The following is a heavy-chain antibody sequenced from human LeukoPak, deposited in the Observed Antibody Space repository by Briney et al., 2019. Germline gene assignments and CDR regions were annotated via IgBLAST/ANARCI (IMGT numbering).Heavy chain of an antibody. CDR3: AKDGVGATSLDC. V-gene: IGHV3-33*06. CDR1: GFTFSRYG. D-gene: IGHD1-26*01. CDR2: IWHDGSYE. Sequence: GGPLRLSCAASGFTFSRYGMHWVRQAPGKGLEWVAVIWHDGSYEYYAGSVKGRFTISRDSSKNTLYLQMNSLRAEDTAVYYCAKDGVGATSLDCWGQGTLVTVSS. J-gene: IGHJ4*02.